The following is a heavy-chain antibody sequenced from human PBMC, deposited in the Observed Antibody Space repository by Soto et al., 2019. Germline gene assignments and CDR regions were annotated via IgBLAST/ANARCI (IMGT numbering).Heavy chain of an antibody. CDR2: SHQSGNT. CDR3: GTRDSSRFY. Sequence: QVQLQESGPGLVKPSGTLSLTCAVSGVSISSHDWWTWVRQPPGKGLEWIGESHQSGNTNYNSSLGSRVTISVDKSKNQFSLKLTSVTVADTAVYYCGTRDSSRFYWGQGTLVTVSS. D-gene: IGHD6-13*01. CDR1: GVSISSHDW. J-gene: IGHJ4*02. V-gene: IGHV4-4*02.